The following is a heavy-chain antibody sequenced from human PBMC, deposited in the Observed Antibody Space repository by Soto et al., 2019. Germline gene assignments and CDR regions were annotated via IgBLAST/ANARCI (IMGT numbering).Heavy chain of an antibody. CDR3: ARGSQFLCFRELLGSGSDYYGIDV. CDR1: GFTFSSYA. Sequence: PGGSLRLSCAASGFTFSSYAMHWVRQAPGKGLEWVAVISYDGSNKYYADSVKGRFTISRDNSKNTLYLQMNSLRAEDTAVYYSARGSQFLCFRELLGSGSDYYGIDVWGQGTTVTVSS. V-gene: IGHV3-30-3*01. J-gene: IGHJ6*02. CDR2: ISYDGSNK. D-gene: IGHD3-10*01.